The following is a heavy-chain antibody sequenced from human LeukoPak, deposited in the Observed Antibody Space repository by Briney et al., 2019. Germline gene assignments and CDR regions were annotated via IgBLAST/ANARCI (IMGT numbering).Heavy chain of an antibody. CDR2: ISAYNGNT. Sequence: ASVKVSCKASGGTFSSYAISWVRQAPGQGLEWMGWISAYNGNTNYAQKLQGRVTMTTDTSTSTAYMELRSLRSDDTAVYYCARDRLPVKSLRYTMVRGHSDYWGQGTLVTVSS. CDR3: ARDRLPVKSLRYTMVRGHSDY. D-gene: IGHD3-10*01. J-gene: IGHJ4*02. V-gene: IGHV1-18*01. CDR1: GGTFSSYA.